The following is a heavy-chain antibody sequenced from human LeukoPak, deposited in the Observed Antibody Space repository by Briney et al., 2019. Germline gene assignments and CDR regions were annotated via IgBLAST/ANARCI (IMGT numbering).Heavy chain of an antibody. Sequence: GGSLHSPGPCLGSPFVINCGAGFRQMPGKGLEWMGVFYPGDSDARYSPSLQGPVTLSPDQSIRSPYLQWSSLKASDSAMYYCARQGRIVVVTTTHDAFDIWGQGTMVTVSS. CDR2: FYPGDSDA. D-gene: IGHD2-21*02. J-gene: IGHJ3*02. CDR3: ARQGRIVVVTTTHDAFDI. CDR1: GSPFVINC. V-gene: IGHV5-51*01.